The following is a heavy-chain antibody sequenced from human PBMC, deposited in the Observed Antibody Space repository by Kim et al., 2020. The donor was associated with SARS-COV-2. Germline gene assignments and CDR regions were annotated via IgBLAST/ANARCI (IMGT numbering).Heavy chain of an antibody. CDR2: FYSSGST. V-gene: IGHV4-59*08. D-gene: IGHD5-18*01. CDR3: ARHGGDSYDLDF. Sequence: SETLSLTCSVSGGSINNYYWSWIRQPPGKGLEWIANFYSSGSTNYNPSLKSRVAISVDTSKNHFSLIVTSGTAADTAVYYCARHGGDSYDLDFWGQGTPVTVSS. J-gene: IGHJ4*02. CDR1: GGSINNYY.